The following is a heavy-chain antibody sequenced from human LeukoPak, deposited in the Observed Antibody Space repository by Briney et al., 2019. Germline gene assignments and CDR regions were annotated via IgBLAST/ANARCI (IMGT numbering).Heavy chain of an antibody. CDR2: ISGSGGST. J-gene: IGHJ4*02. CDR3: AKERGSGSYEGGNFDY. D-gene: IGHD3-10*01. CDR1: GFTFSSYA. Sequence: PGGSLRLSCATSGFTFSSYAMSWVRQAPGKGLEWVSAISGSGGSTYYADSVKGRFTISRDNSKNTLYLQMNSLRAEDTAVYYCAKERGSGSYEGGNFDYWGQGTLVTVSS. V-gene: IGHV3-23*01.